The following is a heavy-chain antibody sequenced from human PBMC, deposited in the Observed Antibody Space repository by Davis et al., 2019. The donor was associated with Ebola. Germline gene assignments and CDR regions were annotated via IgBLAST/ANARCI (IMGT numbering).Heavy chain of an antibody. CDR1: GFTFSSYS. Sequence: GGSLRLSCAASGFTFSSYSMNWVRQAPGKGLEWVSSISSSSSYIYYADLVKGRFTISRDNAKNSLYLQMNSFHQGPIGLPPGALLQEHLWG. CDR2: ISSSSSYI. J-gene: IGHJ6*01. CDR3: ALLQEHL. D-gene: IGHD1-26*01. V-gene: IGHV3-21*01.